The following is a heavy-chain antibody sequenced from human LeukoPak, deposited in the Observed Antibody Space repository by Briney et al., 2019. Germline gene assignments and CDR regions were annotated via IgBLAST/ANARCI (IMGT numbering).Heavy chain of an antibody. CDR3: VKDSNWSFDY. CDR2: IRFDGGDK. CDR1: GFTFSSYN. V-gene: IGHV3-30*02. Sequence: GGSPRLSCAASGFTFSSYNMHWVRQAPGKGLEWLAFIRFDGGDKYYADSVKGRFTISRDNSKSTLYLQSNSLRAEDTAVYYCVKDSNWSFDYWGQGTLVTVSS. J-gene: IGHJ4*02. D-gene: IGHD1-1*01.